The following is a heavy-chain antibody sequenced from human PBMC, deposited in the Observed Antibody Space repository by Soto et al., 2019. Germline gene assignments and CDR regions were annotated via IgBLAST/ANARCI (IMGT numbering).Heavy chain of an antibody. Sequence: QVQLQQWGAGLLKPSETLSLTCAVYGGSFSGYYWSWIRQPPGKGLESIGEINHSGSTNYNPSLKSRVTISVDTSKNQFSLKLSSVTAADTAVYYCATPGHYYGSGSYGTWGQGTLVTVSS. CDR2: INHSGST. CDR3: ATPGHYYGSGSYGT. J-gene: IGHJ4*02. V-gene: IGHV4-34*01. CDR1: GGSFSGYY. D-gene: IGHD3-10*01.